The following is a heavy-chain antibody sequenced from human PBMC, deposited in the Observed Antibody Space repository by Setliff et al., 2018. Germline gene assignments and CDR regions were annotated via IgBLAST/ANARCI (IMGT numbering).Heavy chain of an antibody. V-gene: IGHV4-38-2*02. J-gene: IGHJ4*02. CDR1: GYSISSGYY. Sequence: KPSETLSLTCTVSGYSISSGYYWGWIRQPPGKGLEWIGCTYYSGSTYYNPSLKSRVTISLDTSKNQFSLKLTSVTAADTAVYYCASGLNWLSSTEFDYWGQGTLVTVSS. D-gene: IGHD1-20*01. CDR2: TYYSGST. CDR3: ASGLNWLSSTEFDY.